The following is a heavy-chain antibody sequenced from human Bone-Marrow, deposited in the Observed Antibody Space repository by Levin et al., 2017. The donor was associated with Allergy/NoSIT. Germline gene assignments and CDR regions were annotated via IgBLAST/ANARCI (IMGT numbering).Heavy chain of an antibody. V-gene: IGHV3-66*01. CDR2: IYSGGST. Sequence: GGSLRLSCAASGFTVSRNYMSWVRQAPGKGLEWVSLIYSGGSTYYVDSVKGRFTISRDSSKNTVFLQMNSLRVEDTAVYYCSGGRYCSGSTCPDWGQGTLVTVSS. D-gene: IGHD2-15*01. CDR1: GFTVSRNY. CDR3: SGGRYCSGSTCPD. J-gene: IGHJ4*02.